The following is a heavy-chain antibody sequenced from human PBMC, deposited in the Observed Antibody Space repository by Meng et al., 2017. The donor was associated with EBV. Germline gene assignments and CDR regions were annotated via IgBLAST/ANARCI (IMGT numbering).Heavy chain of an antibody. V-gene: IGHV1-2*06. D-gene: IGHD6-19*01. CDR2: INPNSGGT. CDR1: GYTFTGYY. J-gene: IGHJ4*02. Sequence: VQLVQSGAEVTKPGASVKVSCDASGYTFTGYYRHWVRQAPGQGLEWMGRINPNSGGTNYAQKFRGRGTRTRDTSISTAYMELSRLRSDDTAVYYCARVGIAVAGTGDYWGQGTLVTVSS. CDR3: ARVGIAVAGTGDY.